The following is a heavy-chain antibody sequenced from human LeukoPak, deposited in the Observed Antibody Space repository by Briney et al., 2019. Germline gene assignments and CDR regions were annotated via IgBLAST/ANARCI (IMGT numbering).Heavy chain of an antibody. Sequence: GGSLRLSCAASGFTFSSYAMHWVRQAPGKGLEYVSAISSNGGSTYYANSVKGRFTISRDNSKNTLYLQMDSLRAEDMAVYYCARGIVVPAAKGGFWFDPWGQGTLVTVSS. V-gene: IGHV3-64*01. CDR3: ARGIVVPAAKGGFWFDP. CDR1: GFTFSSYA. CDR2: ISSNGGST. D-gene: IGHD2-2*01. J-gene: IGHJ5*02.